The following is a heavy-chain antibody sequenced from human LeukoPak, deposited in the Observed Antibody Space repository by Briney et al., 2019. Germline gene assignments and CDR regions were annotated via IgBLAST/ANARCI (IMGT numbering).Heavy chain of an antibody. CDR2: IYYSGST. J-gene: IGHJ3*02. V-gene: IGHV4-30-4*08. CDR3: ARERWDDVFDI. Sequence: PSETLSLTCTVSGGSISSYYWSWIHQPPGKGLEWIGYIYYSGSTYYNPSLKSRVTISEDTSKNQFSLKLSSVTAADTAVYYCARERWDDVFDIWGQGTMVTVSS. D-gene: IGHD1-26*01. CDR1: GGSISSYY.